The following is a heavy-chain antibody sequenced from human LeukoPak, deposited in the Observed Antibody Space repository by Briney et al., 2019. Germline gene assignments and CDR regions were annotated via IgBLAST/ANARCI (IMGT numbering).Heavy chain of an antibody. V-gene: IGHV3-30*03. Sequence: PGGSLRLSCAASGFTFSNYGVHWVRQAPGKGLEWVAVISYDGSNTYFADSVKGRFTISRDNSKNTLYLQMNSLRPEDTAVYYCARGSIVGARGLGDYWGQGTLVTVSS. CDR1: GFTFSNYG. CDR3: ARGSIVGARGLGDY. D-gene: IGHD1-26*01. CDR2: ISYDGSNT. J-gene: IGHJ4*02.